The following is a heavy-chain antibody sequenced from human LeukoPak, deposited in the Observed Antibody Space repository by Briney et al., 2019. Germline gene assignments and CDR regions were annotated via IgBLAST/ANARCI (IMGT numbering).Heavy chain of an antibody. CDR1: GFTFSSYW. J-gene: IGHJ4*02. V-gene: IGHV3-74*01. CDR2: INSDGSST. CDR3: ARGGTSGSLIY. Sequence: PGGSLRLSCAASGFTFSSYWMHWVRQAPGKGLVWVSRINSDGSSTSYADSVEGRFTISRDNAKNTLYLQMNSLRAEDTAVYYCARGGTSGSLIYWGQGTLVTVSS. D-gene: IGHD1-26*01.